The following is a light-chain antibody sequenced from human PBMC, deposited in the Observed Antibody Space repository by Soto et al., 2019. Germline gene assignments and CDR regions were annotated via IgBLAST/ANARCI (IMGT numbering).Light chain of an antibody. CDR1: QRVNYN. CDR2: GAS. J-gene: IGKJ4*01. Sequence: VMTQSPATLSVSPGERVTVSCRASQRVNYNFAWYQQKPGQAPRLIIFGASVRPTGIPSRFIGSGSGTDFTLSITNVQSEDFAVYYCQQYDKWPLTFGGGTKVDNK. CDR3: QQYDKWPLT. V-gene: IGKV3-15*01.